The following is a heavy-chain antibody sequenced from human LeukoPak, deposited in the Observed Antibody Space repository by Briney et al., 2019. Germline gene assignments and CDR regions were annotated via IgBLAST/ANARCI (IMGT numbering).Heavy chain of an antibody. J-gene: IGHJ4*02. D-gene: IGHD6-6*01. CDR1: GASISDYY. Sequence: NPSETLSLTCTVSGASISDYYYSWIRQPPGKGLEWIGYIYYSGSTNYNPSLQSRVTISVDTSKNQFSLRLSSVYAADTAVYYCARCLAAQKFDYWGQGTLVTVSS. CDR2: IYYSGST. V-gene: IGHV4-59*01. CDR3: ARCLAAQKFDY.